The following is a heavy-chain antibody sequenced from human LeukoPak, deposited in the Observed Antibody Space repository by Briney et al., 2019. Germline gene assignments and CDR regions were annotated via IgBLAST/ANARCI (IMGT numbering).Heavy chain of an antibody. CDR1: GYTFTSYG. V-gene: IGHV1-18*01. J-gene: IGHJ6*02. CDR3: ARDPGYSSSPYYYGMDV. D-gene: IGHD6-13*01. CDR2: ISAYNGNT. Sequence: ASVKVSCKASGYTFTSYGISWLRQAPGQGLEWMGWISAYNGNTNYAQKLQGRVTMTTDTSTSAAYMELRSLRSDDTAVYYCARDPGYSSSPYYYGMDVWGQGTTVTVSS.